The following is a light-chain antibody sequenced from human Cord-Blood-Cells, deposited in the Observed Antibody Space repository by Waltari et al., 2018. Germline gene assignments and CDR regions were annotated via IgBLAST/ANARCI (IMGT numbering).Light chain of an antibody. V-gene: IGLV2-14*01. J-gene: IGLJ3*02. CDR1: SRDVGGYNY. CDR2: DVS. CDR3: SSYTSSSTWV. Sequence: QSALTQPASVSGSPGQSITISCTGTSRDVGGYNYVPWYQTHPSKAPKLMIYDVSKRPSGVSNRFSGSKSGNTASLTISGLQAEDEADYYCSSYTSSSTWVFGGGTKLTVL.